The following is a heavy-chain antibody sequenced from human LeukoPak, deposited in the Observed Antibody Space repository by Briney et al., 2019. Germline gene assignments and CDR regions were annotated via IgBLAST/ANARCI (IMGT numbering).Heavy chain of an antibody. J-gene: IGHJ6*03. CDR3: ASDILKDYYYYYYIDV. CDR2: IKQDGSEK. CDR1: GFTFSSYS. D-gene: IGHD2-8*01. V-gene: IGHV3-7*01. Sequence: GGSLRLSCAASGFTFSSYSMNWVRQAPGKGLEWVANIKQDGSEKYYVDSVKGRFTISRDNAKNSLYLQMNSLRAEDTAVYYCASDILKDYYYYYYIDVWGKGTTVTVSS.